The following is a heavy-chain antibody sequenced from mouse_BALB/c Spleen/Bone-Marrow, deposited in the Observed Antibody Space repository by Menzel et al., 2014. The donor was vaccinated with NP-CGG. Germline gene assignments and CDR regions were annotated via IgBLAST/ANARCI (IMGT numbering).Heavy chain of an antibody. CDR1: GLNIKDTY. CDR2: IDPANGNA. J-gene: IGHJ2*01. V-gene: IGHV14-3*02. CDR3: AINFYCDY. Sequence: EAQLQQSGAELVKPGASVRLSCTATGLNIKDTYMHWVKQRPDQGLEWIGRIDPANGNAKHDPKLQGKAAITADTSSSTTYLQLSGLTSGTTAVYYCAINFYCDYWGQGKTLTVSS.